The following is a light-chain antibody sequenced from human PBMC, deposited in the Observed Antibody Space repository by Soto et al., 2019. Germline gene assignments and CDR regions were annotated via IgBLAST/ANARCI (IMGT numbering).Light chain of an antibody. J-gene: IGLJ1*01. CDR1: SSDIGSYNY. V-gene: IGLV2-14*01. CDR2: EVS. Sequence: QSVLTQPASVSGSPGQSIAISCTGTSSDIGSYNYVSWYQQHPGKAPKLMIHEVSNRPSGVSGRFSGSKSGNTASLTISGLQADDEADYYCSSHTTYSTRVFGNGTKVTVL. CDR3: SSHTTYSTRV.